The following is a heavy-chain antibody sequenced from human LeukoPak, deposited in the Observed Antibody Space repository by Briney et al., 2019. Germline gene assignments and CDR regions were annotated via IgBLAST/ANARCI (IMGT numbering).Heavy chain of an antibody. V-gene: IGHV3-23*01. Sequence: GGSLRLSCVASGFTFSSYAMSWVRQAPGKGLEWVSAISGSGGSTYYADSVKGRFTISRDNSKNTLYLQMNSLRAEDTAVYYCAKKVTMIVVVDCFDYWGQGTLVTVSS. CDR1: GFTFSSYA. CDR2: ISGSGGST. D-gene: IGHD3-22*01. CDR3: AKKVTMIVVVDCFDY. J-gene: IGHJ4*02.